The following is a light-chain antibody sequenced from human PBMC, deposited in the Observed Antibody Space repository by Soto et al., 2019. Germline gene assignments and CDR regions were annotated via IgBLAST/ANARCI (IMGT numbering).Light chain of an antibody. V-gene: IGKV3-15*01. J-gene: IGKJ2*01. CDR3: RQYNNWSPHT. CDR1: HSVTNN. Sequence: IVMTRSPVPLSVSPWARSTLSCSASHSVTNNLAWYQQKPGQAPRLLVCGASSRATGIPARYSGSRSGTKFTLTISSLQYEEYAVYYCRQYNNWSPHTFGQGTKV. CDR2: GAS.